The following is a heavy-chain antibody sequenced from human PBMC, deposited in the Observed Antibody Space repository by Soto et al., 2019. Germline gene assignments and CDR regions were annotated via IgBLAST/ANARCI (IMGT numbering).Heavy chain of an antibody. CDR1: GFNLRSYW. J-gene: IGHJ4*02. D-gene: IGHD1-1*01. CDR3: ARGGLEPFDY. Sequence: GGSLRLSCAASGFNLRSYWMHWVRQAPGKGLVWVSRINDYGTTINYAESVEGRFTISRDDAKSEVYLQMNNLRAEDTAVYYCARGGLEPFDYWGQGALVTFS. CDR2: INDYGTTI. V-gene: IGHV3-74*01.